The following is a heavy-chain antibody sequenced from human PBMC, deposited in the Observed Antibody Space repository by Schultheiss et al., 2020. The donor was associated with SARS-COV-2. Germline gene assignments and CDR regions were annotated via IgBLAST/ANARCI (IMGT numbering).Heavy chain of an antibody. CDR2: VYSSGRT. CDR1: GASISSGGDF. Sequence: SETLSLTCTVSGASISSGGDFWSWIRQHPGKGLEWIGYVYSSGRTYYNPSLQSRVTISADTSKNHFFLNLTSVTAADTAVYYCARERYYGDYGLIDHWGQGTLVTVSS. V-gene: IGHV4-31*03. CDR3: ARERYYGDYGLIDH. J-gene: IGHJ4*02. D-gene: IGHD2-21*01.